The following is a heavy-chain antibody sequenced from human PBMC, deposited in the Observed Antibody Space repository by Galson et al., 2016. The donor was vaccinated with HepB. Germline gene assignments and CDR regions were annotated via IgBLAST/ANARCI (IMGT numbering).Heavy chain of an antibody. D-gene: IGHD4-11*01. J-gene: IGHJ4*02. CDR1: GYLFNSYD. V-gene: IGHV1-8*01. CDR2: MKPRSGNT. CDR3: ARALSPPNDYGNPYYFDS. Sequence: SVKVSCKASGYLFNSYDINWMRQATGQGLEWMGWMKPRSGNTVYAQKFQGRVPMTRETSITTAYLELTSLSPEDTAVYFCARALSPPNDYGNPYYFDSWGQGTLVTVSS.